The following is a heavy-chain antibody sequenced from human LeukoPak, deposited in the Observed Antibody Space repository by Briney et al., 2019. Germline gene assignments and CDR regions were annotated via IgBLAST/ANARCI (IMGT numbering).Heavy chain of an antibody. CDR2: IGTAGDT. J-gene: IGHJ6*03. D-gene: IGHD6-13*01. Sequence: GGSLRLSCAASGFTFSSYDMHWARQATGKGLEWVSAIGTAGDTYYPGSVKGRFTISRENAKNSLYLQMNSLRAGDTAVYYCARSPTSSSWYTNYYYYMDVWGKGTTVTVSS. CDR3: ARSPTSSSWYTNYYYYMDV. CDR1: GFTFSSYD. V-gene: IGHV3-13*01.